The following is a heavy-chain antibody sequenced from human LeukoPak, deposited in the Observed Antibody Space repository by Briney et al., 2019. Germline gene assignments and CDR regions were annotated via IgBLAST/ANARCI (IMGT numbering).Heavy chain of an antibody. CDR1: GFTFSSYW. CDR3: ASTYDSSGQPPAY. J-gene: IGHJ4*02. Sequence: GGSLRLSCAASGFTFSSYWMSWVRQAPGKGLEWVANIKQDGSEKYYVDSVKGRFTISRDNAKNSLYLQMNSLRAEVTAVYYCASTYDSSGQPPAYWGQGTLVTVSS. D-gene: IGHD3-22*01. CDR2: IKQDGSEK. V-gene: IGHV3-7*01.